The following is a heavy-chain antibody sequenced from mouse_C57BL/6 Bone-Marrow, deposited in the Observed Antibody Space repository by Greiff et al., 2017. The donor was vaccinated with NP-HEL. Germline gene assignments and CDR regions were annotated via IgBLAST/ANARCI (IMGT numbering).Heavy chain of an antibody. D-gene: IGHD4-1*01. CDR1: GFTFSDYY. Sequence: EVKLMESGGGLVQPGGSLKLSCAASGFTFSDYYMYWVRQTPEKRLEWVAYISNGGGSPYYPDTVKGRFTISRDNAKNTLYLQMSRLKSEDTAMYYCARRSAGPYAMDYWGQGTSVTASS. CDR2: ISNGGGSP. CDR3: ARRSAGPYAMDY. J-gene: IGHJ4*01. V-gene: IGHV5-12*01.